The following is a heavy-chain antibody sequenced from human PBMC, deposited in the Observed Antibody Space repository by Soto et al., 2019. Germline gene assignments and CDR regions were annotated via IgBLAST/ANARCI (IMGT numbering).Heavy chain of an antibody. D-gene: IGHD3-10*01. J-gene: IGHJ3*01. CDR3: ARVWGGAFDF. Sequence: SETLSLTCTVSGGSISSGDYYWSWIRQPPGKGLEWIGYIYYSGSTYYNPSLKSRVTISVHTSSSQFSLKLSSVTAADTAVYYCARVWGGAFDFWGQGTMVTVSS. CDR2: IYYSGST. V-gene: IGHV4-30-4*02. CDR1: GGSISSGDYY.